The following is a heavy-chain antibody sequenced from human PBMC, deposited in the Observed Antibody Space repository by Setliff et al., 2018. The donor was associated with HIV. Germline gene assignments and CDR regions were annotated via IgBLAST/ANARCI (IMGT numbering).Heavy chain of an antibody. CDR1: GDTFSGYA. V-gene: IGHV1-69*13. CDR3: ARDPFPSTNYYDSSAYPFAEYFQH. J-gene: IGHJ1*01. CDR2: IIPLFGTT. Sequence: ASVKVSCKASGDTFSGYALSWVRQAPGQGLEWMGGIIPLFGTTKDAQKFQGRVTITADESTSTAYMELSSLRSEDTAVYYCARDPFPSTNYYDSSAYPFAEYFQHWGQGTLVTVSS. D-gene: IGHD3-22*01.